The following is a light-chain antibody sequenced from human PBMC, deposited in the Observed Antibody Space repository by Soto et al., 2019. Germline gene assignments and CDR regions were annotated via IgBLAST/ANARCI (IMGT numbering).Light chain of an antibody. CDR2: ASS. CDR1: QGLVNW. J-gene: IGKJ4*01. Sequence: DIQVPQSPSSVSASVGDRVTITCRASQGLVNWLAWYQQKPGKAPKLLIYASSSFQSGVPLRFSGSGSGPDFTLTISSLQPEDFANYYYQQTSSFPLSFGGRTKVEIK. V-gene: IGKV1-12*01. CDR3: QQTSSFPLS.